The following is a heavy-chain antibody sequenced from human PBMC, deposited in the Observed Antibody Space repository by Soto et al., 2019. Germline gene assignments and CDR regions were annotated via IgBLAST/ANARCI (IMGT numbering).Heavy chain of an antibody. J-gene: IGHJ6*02. V-gene: IGHV4-31*03. CDR1: GGSISSGGYY. D-gene: IGHD3-10*01. CDR2: IYYSGST. CDR3: ARDYPITMVRGVISYYYYYGMDV. Sequence: SETLSLTCTVSGGSISSGGYYWSWIRQHPGKGLEWIGYIYYSGSTYYNPSLKSRVTISVDTSKNQFSLKLSSVTAADTAVYYCARDYPITMVRGVISYYYYYGMDVWGQGTTVTVS.